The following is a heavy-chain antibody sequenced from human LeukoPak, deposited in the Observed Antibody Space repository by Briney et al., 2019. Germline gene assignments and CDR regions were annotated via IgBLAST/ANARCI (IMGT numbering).Heavy chain of an antibody. D-gene: IGHD2-15*01. CDR3: VRWGCSGGSCYYDY. Sequence: SGTLSLTCAVSGYSISSGYYWGWIRQPPGKGLEWIGTIYHSGSTYYNPSLKSRVTISVDTSKNQFSLKLSSVTAADTAVYYCVRWGCSGGSCYYDYWGQGTLVTVSS. V-gene: IGHV4-38-2*01. CDR2: IYHSGST. J-gene: IGHJ4*02. CDR1: GYSISSGYY.